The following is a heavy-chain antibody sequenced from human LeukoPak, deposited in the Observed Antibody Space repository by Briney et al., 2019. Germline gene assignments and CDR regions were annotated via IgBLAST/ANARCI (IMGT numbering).Heavy chain of an antibody. V-gene: IGHV3-11*04. CDR3: ARETSGDWVPRGAFDI. D-gene: IGHD2-21*02. CDR1: GFTFSDHY. J-gene: IGHJ3*02. CDR2: ISSSGSTI. Sequence: SGGSLRLSCAASGFTFSDHYMSWIRQAPGKGLEWVAYISSSGSTIYYADSVKGRFTISRDNAKTSRYLQMNSLRAEDTAVYYCARETSGDWVPRGAFDIWGQGTMVTVSS.